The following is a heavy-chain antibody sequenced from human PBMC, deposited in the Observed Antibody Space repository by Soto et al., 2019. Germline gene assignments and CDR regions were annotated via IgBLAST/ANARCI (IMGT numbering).Heavy chain of an antibody. D-gene: IGHD3-3*01. CDR1: GFTFGSHA. CDR2: ISGSGGTT. J-gene: IGHJ4*02. CDR3: XKTPYDFWSSGQYLFDH. V-gene: IGHV3-23*01. Sequence: PGGSLRLSCTVSGFTFGSHAMSWVRQAPGKGLECVSGISGSGGTTFYADSVKGRFTISRDNSKKTLYLQMNSLRAEDTAVYYCXKTPYDFWSSGQYLFDHWGQGTLVTVSS.